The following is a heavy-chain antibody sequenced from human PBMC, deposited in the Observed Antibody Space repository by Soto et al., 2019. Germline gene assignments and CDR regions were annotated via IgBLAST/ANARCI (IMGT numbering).Heavy chain of an antibody. CDR3: VKHGQWFLRNY. J-gene: IGHJ4*02. Sequence: SETLSLTCAVYGGSFSGYYWSWIRQPPGKGLEWIGEINHSGSTNYNPSLKSRVTISVDTSKNQFSLKLSSVTAADTAVYYCVKHGQWFLRNYWGQGTLVTVSS. CDR1: GGSFSGYY. V-gene: IGHV4-34*01. CDR2: INHSGST. D-gene: IGHD3-22*01.